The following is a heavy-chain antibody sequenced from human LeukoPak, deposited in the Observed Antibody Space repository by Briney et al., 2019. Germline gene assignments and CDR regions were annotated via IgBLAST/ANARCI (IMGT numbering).Heavy chain of an antibody. CDR3: AKDKDPWKSTSISDFDY. J-gene: IGHJ4*02. CDR2: IRYDGSNK. CDR1: GFTFSTYG. D-gene: IGHD1-1*01. V-gene: IGHV3-30*02. Sequence: QPGGCLRLSCGASGFTFSTYGMHWVRQAPGKGLEWVAFIRYDGSNKYYADSVKGRFTISRDNSKNTLYLQMNSLRAEDTAVYFCAKDKDPWKSTSISDFDYWGQGTLVTVSS.